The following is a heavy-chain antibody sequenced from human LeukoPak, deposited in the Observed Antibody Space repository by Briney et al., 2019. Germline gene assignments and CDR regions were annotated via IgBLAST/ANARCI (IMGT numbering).Heavy chain of an antibody. CDR2: IDFNGIT. CDR3: ARQPVVNRGAVASNFDY. D-gene: IGHD6-19*01. CDR1: GGLISSSTTYY. V-gene: IGHV4-39*01. J-gene: IGHJ4*02. Sequence: SETLSLTCSVSGGLISSSTTYYWAWIRQPPGKGLEWIGSIDFNGITYYNASLESRVTVSVAPYNNLFSLRLTSLSAADTAVYYCARQPVVNRGAVASNFDYWGQGTPVTVSS.